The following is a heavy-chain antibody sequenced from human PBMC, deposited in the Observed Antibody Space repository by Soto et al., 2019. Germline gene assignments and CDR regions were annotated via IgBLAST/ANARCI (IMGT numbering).Heavy chain of an antibody. J-gene: IGHJ4*02. D-gene: IGHD3-22*01. CDR3: ARGLYYYDSSGYWGY. CDR2: ISSSSSTI. CDR1: GFTFSSYS. V-gene: IGHV3-48*01. Sequence: EVQLVESGGGLVQPGGSLRLSCAASGFTFSSYSMNWVRQAPGKGLEWVSYISSSSSTIYYADSVKGRFTISRDNAKNSLYLQMNSLRGEETAVYYCARGLYYYDSSGYWGYWGQGTLVTVSS.